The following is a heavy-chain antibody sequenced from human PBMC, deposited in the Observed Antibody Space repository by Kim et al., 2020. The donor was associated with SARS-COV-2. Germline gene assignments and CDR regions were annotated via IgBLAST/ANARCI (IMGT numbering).Heavy chain of an antibody. CDR3: ARALKSSSGMDV. CDR2: ISSSGSTI. D-gene: IGHD6-6*01. CDR1: GFTFSSYE. J-gene: IGHJ6*02. V-gene: IGHV3-48*03. Sequence: GGSLRLSCAASGFTFSSYEMNWVRQAPGKGLEWVSYISSSGSTIYYADSVKGRFTISRDNAKNSLYLQMNSLRAEDTAVYYCARALKSSSGMDVWGQGTTVTVSS.